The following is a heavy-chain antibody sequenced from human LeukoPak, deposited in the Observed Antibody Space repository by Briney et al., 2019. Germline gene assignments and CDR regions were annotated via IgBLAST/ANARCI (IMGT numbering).Heavy chain of an antibody. V-gene: IGHV3-48*01. Sequence: GGSLRLSCAASGFAFSSYHMNWVRQAPGKGLEWISYISTSSSTIYYADSVKGRFTISRDNSKNTLYLQMDSLRAEDTAVYYCARATSYDFWYFDYWGQGTLVTVSS. CDR1: GFAFSSYH. J-gene: IGHJ4*02. CDR2: ISTSSSTI. D-gene: IGHD3-3*01. CDR3: ARATSYDFWYFDY.